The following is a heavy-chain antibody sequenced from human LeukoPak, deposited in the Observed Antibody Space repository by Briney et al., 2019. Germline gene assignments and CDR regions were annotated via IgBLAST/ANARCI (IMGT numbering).Heavy chain of an antibody. V-gene: IGHV3-49*03. CDR2: IRSKAYGGTT. Sequence: GGSLRLSCTASGFTFGDYAMSWFRQAPGKGLEWVGFIRSKAYGGTTEYAASVKGRFTISRDDSKSIAYLQLNSLKTEDTAVYYCTRAAGTGWLYYYYYMDVWGKGTTVTVSS. D-gene: IGHD6-13*01. CDR1: GFTFGDYA. CDR3: TRAAGTGWLYYYYYMDV. J-gene: IGHJ6*03.